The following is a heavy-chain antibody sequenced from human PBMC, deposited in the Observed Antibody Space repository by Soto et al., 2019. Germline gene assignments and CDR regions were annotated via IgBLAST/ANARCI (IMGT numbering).Heavy chain of an antibody. CDR3: ARVITMIVAADGHMDV. Sequence: SETLSLTCTVSGGSISSGGYYWSWIRQHPGKGLEWIGYIYYSGSTYYNPSLKSRVTISVDTSKNQFSLKLSSVTAADTAVYYCARVITMIVAADGHMDVWGQGTTVTVSS. CDR2: IYYSGST. J-gene: IGHJ6*02. V-gene: IGHV4-31*03. CDR1: GGSISSGGYY. D-gene: IGHD3-22*01.